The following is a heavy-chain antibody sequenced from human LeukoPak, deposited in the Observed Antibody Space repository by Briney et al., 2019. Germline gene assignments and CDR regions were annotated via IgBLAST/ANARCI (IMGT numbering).Heavy chain of an antibody. CDR2: IYYSGNT. D-gene: IGHD5-18*01. J-gene: IGHJ4*02. Sequence: SETLSLTCTGSGDSISTYYWTWIRQPPGEGLEWIGYIYYSGNTNYNPSLKSRVTISVDTSKNQFSLKLTSVTAADTAVYYCARDRSYGYFDYWGQGTLVTVSS. CDR1: GDSISTYY. V-gene: IGHV4-59*01. CDR3: ARDRSYGYFDY.